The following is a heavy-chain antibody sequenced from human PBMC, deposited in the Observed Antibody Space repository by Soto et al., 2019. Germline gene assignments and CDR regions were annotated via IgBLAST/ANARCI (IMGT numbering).Heavy chain of an antibody. J-gene: IGHJ4*02. D-gene: IGHD6-19*01. V-gene: IGHV3-7*03. CDR1: GGSFSGYY. Sequence: ETLSLTCAVYGGSFSGYYWSWIRQPPGKGLEWVANIKQDGSEKYYVDSVKGRFTISRDNAKNSLYLQMNSLRAEDTAVYYCARVKSSGSFDYWGQGTLVTVSS. CDR3: ARVKSSGSFDY. CDR2: IKQDGSEK.